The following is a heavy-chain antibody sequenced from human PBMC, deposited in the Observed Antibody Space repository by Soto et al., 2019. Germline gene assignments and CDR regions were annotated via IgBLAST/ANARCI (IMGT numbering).Heavy chain of an antibody. V-gene: IGHV1-69*19. CDR1: GGSFSTYG. Sequence: QVQLVQSGAEVKKPGSSVKVSCKASGGSFSTYGISWVRQAPGQGLEWMGGFIPVFTTAKYAQKFQGRVSITADESTYTAYVELSSLRSEDTAVYFCARDGVDVSRATVRHWALDIWGPGTVVTVSS. D-gene: IGHD3-10*01. J-gene: IGHJ3*02. CDR3: ARDGVDVSRATVRHWALDI. CDR2: FIPVFTTA.